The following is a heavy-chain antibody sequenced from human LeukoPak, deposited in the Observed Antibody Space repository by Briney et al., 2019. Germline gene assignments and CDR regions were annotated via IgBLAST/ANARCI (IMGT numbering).Heavy chain of an antibody. J-gene: IGHJ6*03. CDR2: IYYSGST. CDR3: ARVQTYYDFWSGYTTTPYYYYYMDV. Sequence: PSETLSLTCTVSGGSISSYYWSWIRRPPGKGLEWIGYIYYSGSTNYNPSLKSRVTISVDTSKNQFSLKLSSVTAADTAVYYCARVQTYYDFWSGYTTTPYYYYYMDVWGKGTTVTVSS. D-gene: IGHD3-3*01. CDR1: GGSISSYY. V-gene: IGHV4-59*01.